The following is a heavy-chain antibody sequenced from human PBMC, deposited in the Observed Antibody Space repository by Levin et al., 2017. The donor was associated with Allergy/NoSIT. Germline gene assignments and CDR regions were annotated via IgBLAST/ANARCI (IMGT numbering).Heavy chain of an antibody. Sequence: QPSETLSLTCAASGFTFSSYGMHWFGQPPARGREGGPFISSVGGKNFYPNSVKGRFTISRDNSKNTLDLQMNSLRAEDTAVYYCAKDVYGSGWYPLGNDAFEMWGQGTKVSVSS. CDR3: AKDVYGSGWYPLGNDAFEM. V-gene: IGHV3-30*18. J-gene: IGHJ3*02. D-gene: IGHD6-19*01. CDR1: GFTFSSYG. CDR2: ISSVGGKN.